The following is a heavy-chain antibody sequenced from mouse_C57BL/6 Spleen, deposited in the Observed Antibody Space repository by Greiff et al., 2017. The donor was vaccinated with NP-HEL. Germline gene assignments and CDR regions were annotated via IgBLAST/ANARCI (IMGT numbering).Heavy chain of an antibody. CDR1: GFNIKDDY. D-gene: IGHD1-1*01. V-gene: IGHV14-4*01. CDR2: IDPENGDT. Sequence: EVQLQQSGAELVRPGASVKLSCTASGFNIKDDYMHWVKQRPEQGLEWIGWIDPENGDTEYASKFQGKATITADTSSNTAYLQLSSLTSEDTAVYYCTTWGVVGDSWGQGTTLTVSS. J-gene: IGHJ2*01. CDR3: TTWGVVGDS.